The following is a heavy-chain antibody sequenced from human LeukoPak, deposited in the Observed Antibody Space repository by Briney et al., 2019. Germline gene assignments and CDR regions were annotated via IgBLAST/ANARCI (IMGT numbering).Heavy chain of an antibody. CDR1: GFTVSTYD. D-gene: IGHD2-15*01. V-gene: IGHV3-30*18. J-gene: IGHJ4*02. CDR3: AKGLSVASSFFDY. Sequence: GGSLRLSCAASGFTVSTYDMHWVRQAPGKGLEWVTLISYDGSDKYYADSVKGRFTVSRDNSKNTLYLRMNSLRAEDTAVYYCAKGLSVASSFFDYWGQGTLVTVSS. CDR2: ISYDGSDK.